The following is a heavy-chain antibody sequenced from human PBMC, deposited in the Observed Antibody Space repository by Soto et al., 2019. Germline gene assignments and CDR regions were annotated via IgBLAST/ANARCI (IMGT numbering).Heavy chain of an antibody. V-gene: IGHV4-34*01. J-gene: IGHJ4*02. CDR3: ARGPNYDFWSGYWPYFDY. CDR1: GGSFSGYY. D-gene: IGHD3-3*01. CDR2: INHSGST. Sequence: SETLSLTCAVYGGSFSGYYWSWIRQPPGKGLEWIGEINHSGSTNYNPSLKSRVTISVDTSKNQFSLKLSSVTAADTAVYYCARGPNYDFWSGYWPYFDYWGQGTLVTAPQ.